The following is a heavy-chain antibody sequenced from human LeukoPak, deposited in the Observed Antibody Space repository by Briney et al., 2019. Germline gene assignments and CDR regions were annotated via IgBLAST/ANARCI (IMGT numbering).Heavy chain of an antibody. V-gene: IGHV3-74*01. Sequence: PGGSLRLSRAASVFTFSSYWMHWVRQGPGKGLVWVSRISTDGSSTDYADSVKGRFTNSRENAKNTLYLQMNSLRAEDTAVYYCAKDSGPYTSGYYGHWGQGTLVTVSS. CDR3: AKDSGPYTSGYYGH. J-gene: IGHJ4*02. CDR1: VFTFSSYW. CDR2: ISTDGSST. D-gene: IGHD3-22*01.